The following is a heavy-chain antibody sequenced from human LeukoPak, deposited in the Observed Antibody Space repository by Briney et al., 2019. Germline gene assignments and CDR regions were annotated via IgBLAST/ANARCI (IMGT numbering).Heavy chain of an antibody. D-gene: IGHD3-10*01. V-gene: IGHV3-21*01. J-gene: IGHJ4*02. Sequence: KPGGSLRLSCAASGFTFSSYAMSWVRQAPGKGLEWVSSISSSSSYIYYADSVKGRFTISRDNAKNSLYLQMNSLRAEDTAVYYCARDLGAGGYWVVLGISDYWGQGTLVTVSS. CDR1: GFTFSSYA. CDR3: ARDLGAGGYWVVLGISDY. CDR2: ISSSSSYI.